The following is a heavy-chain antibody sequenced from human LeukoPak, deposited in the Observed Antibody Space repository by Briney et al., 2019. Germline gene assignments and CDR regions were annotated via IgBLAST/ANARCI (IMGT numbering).Heavy chain of an antibody. V-gene: IGHV4-31*03. CDR2: IYYSGST. CDR1: GGSISSGVYY. CDR3: AREATYYDILTGYSNWFDP. J-gene: IGHJ5*02. Sequence: PSQTLSLTCTVSGGSISSGVYYWSWIRQHPGKGLEWIGYIYYSGSTYYNPSLKSRVTISVDTSKNQFSLKLSSVTAADTAVYYCAREATYYDILTGYSNWFDPWGQGTLVTVSS. D-gene: IGHD3-9*01.